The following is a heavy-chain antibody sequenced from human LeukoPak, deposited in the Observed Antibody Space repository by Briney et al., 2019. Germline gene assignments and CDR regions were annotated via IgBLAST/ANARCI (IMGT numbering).Heavy chain of an antibody. J-gene: IGHJ4*02. CDR1: GGSFSGYY. CDR2: INHSGST. D-gene: IGHD2-15*01. CDR3: ARGCHYRKAEVVVVVAPRCRGEAPFDY. Sequence: SETLSLICAVYGGSFSGYYWSWVRQPPGKGLEWIGEINHSGSTNYNPSLKSRVTISVDTSKNQFSLKLSSVTAADTAVYYCARGCHYRKAEVVVVVAPRCRGEAPFDYWGQGTLVTVSS. V-gene: IGHV4-34*01.